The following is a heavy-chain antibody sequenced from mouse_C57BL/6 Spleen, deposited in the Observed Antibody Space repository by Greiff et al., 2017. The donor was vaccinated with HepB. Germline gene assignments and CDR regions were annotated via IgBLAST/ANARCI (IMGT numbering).Heavy chain of an antibody. D-gene: IGHD1-1*01. CDR2: ISSGSSTI. V-gene: IGHV5-17*01. CDR3: ARPDYYGSSYGVDV. J-gene: IGHJ1*03. CDR1: GFTFSDYG. Sequence: EVKLVESGGGLVKPGGSLKLSCAASGFTFSDYGMHWVRQAPEKGLEWVAYISSGSSTIYYADTVKGRFTISRDNAKNTLFLQMTSLRSEDTAMYYCARPDYYGSSYGVDVWGTGTTVTVSS.